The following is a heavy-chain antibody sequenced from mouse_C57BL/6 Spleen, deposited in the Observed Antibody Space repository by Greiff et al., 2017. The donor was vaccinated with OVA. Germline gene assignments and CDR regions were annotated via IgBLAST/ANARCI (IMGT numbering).Heavy chain of an antibody. CDR2: FHPYNDDT. Sequence: VQLQQSGAELVKPGASVKMSCKASGYTFTTYPIEWMKQNHGKSLEWIGNFHPYNDDTKYNEKFKGKATLTVEKSSSTVYLELSRLTSDDSAVYYCARGIHYYGSSYDWYSDVWGTGTTVTVSS. J-gene: IGHJ1*03. CDR3: ARGIHYYGSSYDWYSDV. V-gene: IGHV1-47*01. D-gene: IGHD1-1*01. CDR1: GYTFTTYP.